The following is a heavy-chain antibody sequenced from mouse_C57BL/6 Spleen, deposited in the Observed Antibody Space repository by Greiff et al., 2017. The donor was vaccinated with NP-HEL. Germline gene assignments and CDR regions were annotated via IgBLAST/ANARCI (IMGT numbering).Heavy chain of an antibody. D-gene: IGHD2-5*01. V-gene: IGHV1-81*01. J-gene: IGHJ2*01. CDR1: GYTFTSYG. CDR2: IYPRSGNT. Sequence: QVQLKESGAELARPGASVKLSCKASGYTFTSYGISWVKQRPGQGLEWIGEIYPRSGNTYYNEKFKGKATLTADKSSSTAYMELRSLTSEDSAVYFCARADLAYYSNCLFDYWGQGTTLTVSS. CDR3: ARADLAYYSNCLFDY.